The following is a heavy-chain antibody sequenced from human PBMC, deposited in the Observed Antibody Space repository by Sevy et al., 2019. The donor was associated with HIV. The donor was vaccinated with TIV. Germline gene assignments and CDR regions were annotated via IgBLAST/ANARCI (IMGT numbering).Heavy chain of an antibody. CDR3: ARAPSGSQGPGQYFQH. D-gene: IGHD1-26*01. V-gene: IGHV1-18*01. CDR2: ISGYNGDR. J-gene: IGHJ1*01. Sequence: ASVKVSCKVSGYTFNTYVITWVRQAPGQGLEWMGKISGYNGDRKYGQKFQGRVTMTTDPSTSTAYMELRSLKSDDTAVYYCARAPSGSQGPGQYFQHWGQGTLVTVSS. CDR1: GYTFNTYV.